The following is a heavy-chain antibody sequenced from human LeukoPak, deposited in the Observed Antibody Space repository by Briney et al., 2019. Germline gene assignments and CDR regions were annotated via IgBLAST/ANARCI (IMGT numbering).Heavy chain of an antibody. CDR3: ARGGCSSTSCYNYFDY. CDR1: GGSFSSYY. J-gene: IGHJ4*02. D-gene: IGHD2-2*01. CDR2: INHSGST. Sequence: SETLSLTCAVYGGSFSSYYWSWIRQPPGKGLEWIGEINHSGSTNYNPSLKSRVTISVDTSKNQFSLRLGSVTAADTAVYYCARGGCSSTSCYNYFDYWGQGTLVTVSS. V-gene: IGHV4-34*01.